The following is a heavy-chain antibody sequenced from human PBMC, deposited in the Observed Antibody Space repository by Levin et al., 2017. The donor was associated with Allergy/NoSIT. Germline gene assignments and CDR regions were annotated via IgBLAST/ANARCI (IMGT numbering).Heavy chain of an antibody. CDR1: GFTFSSYS. J-gene: IGHJ4*02. V-gene: IGHV3-21*01. D-gene: IGHD3-16*01. CDR3: ASLPFAGATVRWVDY. CDR2: ISSSSSYI. Sequence: LGESLKISCAASGFTFSSYSMNWVRQAPGKGLEWVSSISSSSSYIYYADSVKGRFTISRDNAKNSLYLQMNSLRAEDTAVYYCASLPFAGATVRWVDYWGQGTLVTVSS.